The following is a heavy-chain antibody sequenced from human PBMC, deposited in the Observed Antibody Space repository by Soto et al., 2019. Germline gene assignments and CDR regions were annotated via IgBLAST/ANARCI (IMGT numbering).Heavy chain of an antibody. CDR2: INAGNGNT. CDR1: GYTFTSYA. J-gene: IGHJ5*02. CDR3: AREVSPRLGVVIIWFDP. D-gene: IGHD3-3*01. V-gene: IGHV1-3*01. Sequence: QVQLVQSGAEVKKPGASVKVSCKASGYTFTSYAMHWVRQAPGQRLEWMGWINAGNGNTKYSQKFQGRVTITRDTSASTAYKELSSLRSEDTAVYYCAREVSPRLGVVIIWFDPWGQGTLVTVSS.